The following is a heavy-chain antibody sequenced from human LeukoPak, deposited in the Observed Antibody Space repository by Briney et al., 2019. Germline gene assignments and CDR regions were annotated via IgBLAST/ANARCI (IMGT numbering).Heavy chain of an antibody. V-gene: IGHV4-59*01. CDR3: AKNEGRYDGVGRYITTADY. J-gene: IGHJ4*02. CDR1: GGSISNYY. Sequence: SETLSLTCTVSGGSISNYYWSWIRQPPGKGLEWIGYIYYSGSTNYNPSLKSRVTISVDTSKNQFSLNLSSVTAADTAVYYCAKNEGRYDGVGRYITTADYWGQGTLVTVSS. D-gene: IGHD2-8*01. CDR2: IYYSGST.